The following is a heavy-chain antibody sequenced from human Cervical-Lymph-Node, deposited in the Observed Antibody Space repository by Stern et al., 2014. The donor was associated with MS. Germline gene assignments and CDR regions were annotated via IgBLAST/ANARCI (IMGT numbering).Heavy chain of an antibody. V-gene: IGHV3-30*18. CDR2: APHDGSED. D-gene: IGHD6-19*01. Sequence: VQLEESGGGVVQPGRSLRISCAASGFIFSSYGMHWVRQAPGKGLEWVASAPHDGSEDHYADSVKGRFTISRDTSKSTLFLQMNSLRPDDTAIYYCAKDLIAYSSGWPADYWGQGTLITVSS. CDR3: AKDLIAYSSGWPADY. CDR1: GFIFSSYG. J-gene: IGHJ4*02.